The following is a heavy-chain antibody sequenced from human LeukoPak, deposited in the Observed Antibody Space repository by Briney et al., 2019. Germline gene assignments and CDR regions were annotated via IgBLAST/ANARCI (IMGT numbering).Heavy chain of an antibody. V-gene: IGHV3-30*18. Sequence: PGGSLRLSCAASGFTFSSYGMHWVRQAPVKGLEWVAVISYDGSNKYYADSVKGRFTISRDNSKNTLYLQMNSLRAEDTAVYYCAKGEGYEFWDYWGQGTLVTVSS. J-gene: IGHJ4*02. CDR3: AKGEGYEFWDY. CDR1: GFTFSSYG. CDR2: ISYDGSNK. D-gene: IGHD2-2*01.